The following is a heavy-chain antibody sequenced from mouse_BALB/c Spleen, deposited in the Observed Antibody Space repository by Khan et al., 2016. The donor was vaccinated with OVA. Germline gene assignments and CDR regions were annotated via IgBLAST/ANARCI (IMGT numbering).Heavy chain of an antibody. CDR3: AGVGYGTSFAY. J-gene: IGHJ3*01. D-gene: IGHD2-10*02. CDR1: GYTFTSFW. CDR2: IDPSDSET. V-gene: IGHV1-61*01. Sequence: QVQLQQPGAELVRPGASVKLSCKASGYTFTSFWMNWVTERPGQGLEWIGMIDPSDSETHYNQMFKDKATLTVDKSSSTAYMQLSGLTSEDSAIYSCAGVGYGTSFAYWGQGTLVTVSA.